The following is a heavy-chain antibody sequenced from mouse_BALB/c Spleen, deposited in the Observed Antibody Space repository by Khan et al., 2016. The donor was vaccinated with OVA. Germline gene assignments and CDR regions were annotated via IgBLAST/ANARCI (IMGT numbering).Heavy chain of an antibody. CDR1: GYTFTDYN. Sequence: VQLKQSGPEVVKPGASGKISCKASGYTFTDYNMDWVKQRHGESLEWIGYYFPNSGGSGYNQKFKTKATLTVDISSSTAYMDLRSLTSEDSAVYYAVRSGYGSFAFWGQGPLVTVSA. J-gene: IGHJ3*01. V-gene: IGHV1S29*02. CDR3: VRSGYGSFAF. CDR2: YFPNSGGS. D-gene: IGHD1-2*01.